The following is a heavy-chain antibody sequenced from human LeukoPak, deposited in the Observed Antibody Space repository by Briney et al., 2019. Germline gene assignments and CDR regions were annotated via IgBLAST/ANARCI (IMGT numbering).Heavy chain of an antibody. CDR3: ARDAYYYYGSGSPIRAFDI. J-gene: IGHJ3*02. CDR1: GYTFTSYG. CDR2: ISAYNGNT. Sequence: ASVKVSCKASGYTFTSYGISWVRQAPGQGLEWMGWISAYNGNTNYAQKLQGRVTMTTDTSTSTAYMELRSLRSDDTALYYCARDAYYYYGSGSPIRAFDIWGQGTMVTVSS. D-gene: IGHD3-10*01. V-gene: IGHV1-18*01.